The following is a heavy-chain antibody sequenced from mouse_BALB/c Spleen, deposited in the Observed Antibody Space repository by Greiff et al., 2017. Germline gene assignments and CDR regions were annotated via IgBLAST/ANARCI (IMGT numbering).Heavy chain of an antibody. CDR3: ARFYGNCGFFAY. D-gene: IGHD2-1*01. Sequence: VQLPQSGPGLVQPSQSLSITCKVSGYSLTSYGVHWVRQSPGKGLEWLGVIWRGGSTDYKAAFISRLSISKDNSKSKVFFKMNSLQANDTAIYYCARFYGNCGFFAYWGQGTLVTVSA. J-gene: IGHJ3*01. V-gene: IGHV2-2*02. CDR2: IWRGGST. CDR1: GYSLTSYG.